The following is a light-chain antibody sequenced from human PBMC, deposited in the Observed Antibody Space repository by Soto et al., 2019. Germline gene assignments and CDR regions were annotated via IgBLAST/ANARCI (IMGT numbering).Light chain of an antibody. V-gene: IGLV2-11*01. Sequence: HSVLPQPHSWSGSPGQSVAISCSGTSSDVGGYNYVSWYQQHPGKAPKLIIFDVNKRPSGVPDRFSGSKSGSTASLTISGLQAEDEADYYCCSYGGSFYVVGTGTKVTVL. CDR3: CSYGGSFYV. CDR2: DVN. J-gene: IGLJ1*01. CDR1: SSDVGGYNY.